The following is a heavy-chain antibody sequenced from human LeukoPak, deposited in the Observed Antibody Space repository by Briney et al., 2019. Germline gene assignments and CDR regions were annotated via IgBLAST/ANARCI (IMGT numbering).Heavy chain of an antibody. CDR1: GGSISSDSYY. CDR2: IYYSGST. CDR3: ARLPGLLLYYYGSGRGWFDP. Sequence: SETLSLTCTVSGGSISSDSYYWGWIRQPPGKGLQWIGCIYYSGSTYYKPSLKSRVTISVDTSKNQFSLKLTSVTAADTAVYYCARLPGLLLYYYGSGRGWFDPWGQGTLVTVSS. V-gene: IGHV4-39*01. J-gene: IGHJ5*02. D-gene: IGHD3-10*01.